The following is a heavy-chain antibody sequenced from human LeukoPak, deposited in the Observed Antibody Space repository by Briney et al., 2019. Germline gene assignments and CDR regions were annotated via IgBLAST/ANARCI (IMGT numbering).Heavy chain of an antibody. Sequence: GGSLRLSCAVSGFSFNNYVMSWVRPAQGKGLEWVSTISGSGGSTYYADCVKGRFTISRDNSKSTLYLQLSGLRAEDTAVYYCAKPATGTNSFDYWGQGTLVTVSS. CDR2: ISGSGGST. CDR3: AKPATGTNSFDY. D-gene: IGHD6-13*01. J-gene: IGHJ4*02. CDR1: GFSFNNYV. V-gene: IGHV3-23*01.